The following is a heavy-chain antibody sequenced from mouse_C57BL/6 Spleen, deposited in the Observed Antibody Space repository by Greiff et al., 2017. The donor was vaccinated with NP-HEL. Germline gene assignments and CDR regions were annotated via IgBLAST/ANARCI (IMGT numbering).Heavy chain of an antibody. CDR1: GFNIKDYY. CDR2: IDPEDGET. J-gene: IGHJ1*03. Sequence: VQLKESGAELVKPGASVKLSCTASGFNIKDYYMHWVKQRTEQGLEWIGRIDPEDGETKYAQKFQGKATITAATSSNTAYLQLSSLTSEDTAFYYCARLDWYFDVWGTGTTVTVAS. V-gene: IGHV14-2*01. CDR3: ARLDWYFDV.